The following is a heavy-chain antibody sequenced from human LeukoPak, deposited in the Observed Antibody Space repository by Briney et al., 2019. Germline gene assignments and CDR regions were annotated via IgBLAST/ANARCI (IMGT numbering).Heavy chain of an antibody. Sequence: GGSLRLSCAASGFTVSSNYMSWVRQAPGKGLEWVSVIYSGGSTYYADSVKGRFTISRDNSKSTLYLQMNSLRAEDTAVYYCARAWYSTLGSGMDVWGQGTTVTVPS. V-gene: IGHV3-53*01. J-gene: IGHJ6*02. CDR1: GFTVSSNY. D-gene: IGHD6-13*01. CDR2: IYSGGST. CDR3: ARAWYSTLGSGMDV.